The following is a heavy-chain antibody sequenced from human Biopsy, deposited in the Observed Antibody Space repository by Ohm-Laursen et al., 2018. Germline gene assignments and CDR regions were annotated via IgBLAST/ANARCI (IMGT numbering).Heavy chain of an antibody. CDR2: ISYNERT. CDR3: VREPKTGTAEAWYFDL. Sequence: SQTLSLTCGISGASVKTSGYFWAWFRQRPGKGLEWIGYISYNERTHYNPSLTSRLAISFDTSNNRISLQLRSVSVADTAVYYCVREPKTGTAEAWYFDLWGRGSPVTVPS. J-gene: IGHJ2*01. D-gene: IGHD3-9*01. V-gene: IGHV4-31*11. CDR1: GASVKTSGYF.